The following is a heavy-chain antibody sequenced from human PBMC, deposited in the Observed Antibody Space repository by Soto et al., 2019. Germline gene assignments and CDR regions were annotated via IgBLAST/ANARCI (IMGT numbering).Heavy chain of an antibody. D-gene: IGHD5-18*01. Sequence: PVGSLRLPCAASGFTFDDYAIKWVLQAPRKGLEWVSGISWNSGSIGYADSVKGRLTISRDNAKNSLYLQMNSLRAEDTALYYCAKDQAGYSYGPLYYYYGMDGWGQGNTVTVSS. CDR2: ISWNSGSI. V-gene: IGHV3-9*01. J-gene: IGHJ6*02. CDR1: GFTFDDYA. CDR3: AKDQAGYSYGPLYYYYGMDG.